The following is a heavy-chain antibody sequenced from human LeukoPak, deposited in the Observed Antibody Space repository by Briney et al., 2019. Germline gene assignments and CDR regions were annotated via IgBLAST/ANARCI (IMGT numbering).Heavy chain of an antibody. Sequence: PSETLSLTCTVSGGSISSYYWSWIRQPPGKGLEWIGYIYYSGSTNYNPSLKSRVTISVDTSKNQFSLKLSSVTAADTAVYYCARDKHYYDSEGFDYWGQGTLVTVSS. CDR2: IYYSGST. CDR3: ARDKHYYDSEGFDY. J-gene: IGHJ4*02. D-gene: IGHD3-22*01. V-gene: IGHV4-59*01. CDR1: GGSISSYY.